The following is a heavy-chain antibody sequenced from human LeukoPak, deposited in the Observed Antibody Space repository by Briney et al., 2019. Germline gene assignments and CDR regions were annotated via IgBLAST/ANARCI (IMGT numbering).Heavy chain of an antibody. D-gene: IGHD5-18*01. CDR2: IRYDGSNK. CDR3: AKGGLTAMAPKGAFDT. J-gene: IGHJ3*02. CDR1: GFTFSSYG. V-gene: IGHV3-30*02. Sequence: GGSLRLSCAASGFTFSSYGVHWVRQAPGKGLEWVAFIRYDGSNKYYADSVKGRFTISRDNSKNTLYLQMNSMRAEDTAVYYCAKGGLTAMAPKGAFDTWGQGTMVTVSS.